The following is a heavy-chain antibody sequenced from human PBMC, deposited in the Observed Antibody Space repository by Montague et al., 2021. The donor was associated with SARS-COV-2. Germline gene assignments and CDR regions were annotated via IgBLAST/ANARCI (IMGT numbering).Heavy chain of an antibody. D-gene: IGHD3-3*01. Sequence: SETLSLTCTVSGGSISGSNYYWGWIRQPPGKGLEWIGTIHYSGSTYYKPSLKGRVTTSLDTSKNQFSLKLSSVAAADTAVYYCARGDFGVVIIPYYYYYMDVWGKGTTVTVSS. V-gene: IGHV4-39*01. CDR2: IHYSGST. CDR3: ARGDFGVVIIPYYYYYMDV. CDR1: GGSISGSNYY. J-gene: IGHJ6*03.